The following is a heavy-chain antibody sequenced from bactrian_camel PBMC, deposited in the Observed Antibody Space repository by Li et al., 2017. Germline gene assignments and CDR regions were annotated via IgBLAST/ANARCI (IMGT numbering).Heavy chain of an antibody. D-gene: IGHD2*01. CDR1: VSRYR. CDR3: AKVWINIDSATP. CDR2: IDSAGST. V-gene: IGHV3S1*01. Sequence: HVQLVESGGGSVQTGGSLRLSCKATVSRYRMGWFRQAPGKEREGVAAIDSAGSTTYHDSVKGRFTISRDDATNTLYLELNNLKDEDTATYYCAKVWINIDSATPRGQGTQVTVS. J-gene: IGHJ4*01.